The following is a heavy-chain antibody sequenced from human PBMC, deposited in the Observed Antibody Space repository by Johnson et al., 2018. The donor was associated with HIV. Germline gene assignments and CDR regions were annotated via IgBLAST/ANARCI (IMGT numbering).Heavy chain of an antibody. Sequence: VQLLESGGGLVQPGGSLRLSCAASGFTVSSNYMSWVRQAPGNGLEWVSVIYSGGSTYYADSVKGRFTISRDNSKNTLYLQMNSLRAEDTAVYYCARDASYYGSANDAFDIWGQGTMVTVSS. V-gene: IGHV3-66*01. D-gene: IGHD3-10*01. J-gene: IGHJ3*02. CDR1: GFTVSSNY. CDR3: ARDASYYGSANDAFDI. CDR2: IYSGGST.